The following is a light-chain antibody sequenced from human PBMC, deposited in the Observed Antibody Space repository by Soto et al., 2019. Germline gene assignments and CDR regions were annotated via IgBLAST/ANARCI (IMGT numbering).Light chain of an antibody. J-gene: IGKJ1*01. CDR2: AAT. V-gene: IGKV1-39*01. CDR1: DNIAKY. Sequence: DIQTTQSPSDLSASVGNRVTSTCRTSDNIAKYLNWYQQKPGQVPKVLIVAATNLQSGVPTRFSGSGSGTEFTLTINNLQPEDFATYYCQQSYSAPPWTFGQGTKVDIK. CDR3: QQSYSAPPWT.